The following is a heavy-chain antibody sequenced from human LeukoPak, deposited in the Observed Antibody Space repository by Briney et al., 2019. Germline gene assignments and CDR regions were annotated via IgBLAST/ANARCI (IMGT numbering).Heavy chain of an antibody. CDR2: IYTSGST. CDR3: VAGSGGDEWEPYGFDY. CDR1: GGSISSGSYY. D-gene: IGHD1-26*01. J-gene: IGHJ4*02. Sequence: SETLSLTCTVSGGSISSGSYYWSWIRQPAGKGLEWIGRIYTSGSTNYNPSLKSRVTISVDTSKNQFSLKLNSVTAADTAVYYCVAGSGGDEWEPYGFDYWGQGTLVTVYS. V-gene: IGHV4-61*02.